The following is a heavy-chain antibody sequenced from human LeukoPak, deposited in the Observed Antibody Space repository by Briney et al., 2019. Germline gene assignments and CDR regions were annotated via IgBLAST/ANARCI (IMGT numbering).Heavy chain of an antibody. V-gene: IGHV3-48*03. CDR1: GFTFSSYE. Sequence: GGSLRLSCAASGFTFSSYEMNWVRQAPGKGLEWVSYISSSGSTIYYADSVKGRFTISRDNAKNSLYLQMNSLGVEDTAIYYCARGRGALGYMDVWGKGTTVTVSS. J-gene: IGHJ6*03. D-gene: IGHD3-10*01. CDR2: ISSSGSTI. CDR3: ARGRGALGYMDV.